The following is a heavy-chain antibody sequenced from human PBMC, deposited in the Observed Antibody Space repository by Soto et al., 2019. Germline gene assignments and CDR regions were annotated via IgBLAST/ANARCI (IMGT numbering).Heavy chain of an antibody. Sequence: SETLSLTCTVSGGSISSGGYYWSWIRQHPGKGLECIGYIYYSGSTYYNPSLKSRVTISVDTSKNQFSLKLSSVTAADTAVYYCAREARTYKLWQLNDVPPRLDVWGKGTTVTVSS. V-gene: IGHV4-31*03. CDR1: GGSISSGGYY. CDR3: AREARTYKLWQLNDVPPRLDV. J-gene: IGHJ6*04. CDR2: IYYSGST. D-gene: IGHD6-6*01.